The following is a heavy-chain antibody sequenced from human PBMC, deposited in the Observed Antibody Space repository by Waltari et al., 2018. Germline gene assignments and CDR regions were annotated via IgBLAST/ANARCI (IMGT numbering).Heavy chain of an antibody. CDR1: GDSITTPLYY. J-gene: IGHJ4*02. Sequence: QVQLEESGPGLVEPSQTLSLTCTVSGDSITTPLYYWGWIRQPAGKGLEWIGRIHNSGLTEYTAPGESRVAISSDTSKNQFSLNLRSVTAADTAVYYCARSAKCESSSDSCDLVADWGQGTLVTVSS. V-gene: IGHV4-61*02. D-gene: IGHD2-21*01. CDR2: IHNSGLT. CDR3: ARSAKCESSSDSCDLVAD.